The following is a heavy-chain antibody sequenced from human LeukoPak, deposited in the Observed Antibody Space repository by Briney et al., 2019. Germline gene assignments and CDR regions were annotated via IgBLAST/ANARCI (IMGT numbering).Heavy chain of an antibody. CDR2: IYYSGST. CDR1: GGSISSSSYY. CDR3: AREGKPYTPDY. D-gene: IGHD2-2*02. J-gene: IGHJ4*02. Sequence: PESRSITCTVSGGSISSSSYYWGWIRPPPRNPLEWIGSIYYSGSTYYNPSLKSRVTISVDTSKNQFSLKLSSVTAADTAVYYCAREGKPYTPDYWGQGTLVTVSS. V-gene: IGHV4-39*07.